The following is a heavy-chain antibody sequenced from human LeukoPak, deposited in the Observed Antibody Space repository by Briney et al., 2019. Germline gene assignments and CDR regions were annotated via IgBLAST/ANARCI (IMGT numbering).Heavy chain of an antibody. D-gene: IGHD1-26*01. CDR2: MNPNSGST. V-gene: IGHV1-8*01. CDR3: ARGHITRYSGSYLDY. Sequence: ASVTVSFKASGYTFTIYDINWVRQAPGQGLELMGWMNPNSGSTGYEQKFQGRVTMTRNTSISTAYMELSSLRSEDTAVYYCARGHITRYSGSYLDYWGQGTLVTVSS. CDR1: GYTFTIYD. J-gene: IGHJ4*02.